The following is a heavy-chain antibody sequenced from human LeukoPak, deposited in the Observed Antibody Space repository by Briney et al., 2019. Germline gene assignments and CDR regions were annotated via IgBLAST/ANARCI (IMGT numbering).Heavy chain of an antibody. CDR1: GYTLTGYY. Sequence: ASVKVSCKASGYTLTGYYMHWVRQAPGQGLEWMGWINPNSGGTNYAQKFQGRVTMTRDTSISTAYMELSRLRSDDTAVYYRARDNGGSSYEHYFDYWGQGTLVTVSS. CDR2: INPNSGGT. D-gene: IGHD6-13*01. J-gene: IGHJ4*02. V-gene: IGHV1-2*02. CDR3: ARDNGGSSYEHYFDY.